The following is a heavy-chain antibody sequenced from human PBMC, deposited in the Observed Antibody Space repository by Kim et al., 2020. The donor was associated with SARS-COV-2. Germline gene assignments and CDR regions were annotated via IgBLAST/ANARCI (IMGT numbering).Heavy chain of an antibody. V-gene: IGHV4-31*03. J-gene: IGHJ6*02. D-gene: IGHD1-26*01. CDR1: GGSISSGGYY. CDR2: IYYSGST. Sequence: SETLSLTCTVSGGSISSGGYYWSWIRQHPGKGLEWIGYIYYSGSTYYNPSLKSRVTISVDTSKNQFSLKLSSVTAADTAVYYCARDHVGTNYYYYYGMDVWGQGTTVTVSS. CDR3: ARDHVGTNYYYYYGMDV.